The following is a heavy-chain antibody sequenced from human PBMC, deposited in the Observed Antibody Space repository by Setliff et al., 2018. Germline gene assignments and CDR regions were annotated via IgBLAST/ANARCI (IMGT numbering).Heavy chain of an antibody. CDR1: GFTFSNAW. V-gene: IGHV3-15*07. J-gene: IGHJ6*03. CDR2: IKRKTDGLTT. Sequence: PGGSLRLSCAASGFTFSNAWMNWVRQASGKGLEWVGRIKRKTDGLTTDYAAPVKGRLTISRDDSKNTLYLQMNSLKTEDTAVYYCTTAPGATSAYYYYYYMDVWGKGTTVTVSS. D-gene: IGHD2-15*01. CDR3: TTAPGATSAYYYYYYMDV.